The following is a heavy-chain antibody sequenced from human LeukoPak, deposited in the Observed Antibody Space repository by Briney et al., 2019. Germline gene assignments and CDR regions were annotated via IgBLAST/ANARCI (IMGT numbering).Heavy chain of an antibody. CDR3: AREDVDTVSGVYYYYGMDV. CDR2: IYYSGST. V-gene: IGHV4-61*01. Sequence: SETLSLTCTVSGGSFSSGSYYWSWIRQPPGKGLEWIGYIYYSGSTNYNPSLKSRVTISVDTSKNQFPLKLSSVTAADTAVYYCAREDVDTVSGVYYYYGMDVWGQGTTVTVSS. J-gene: IGHJ6*02. CDR1: GGSFSSGSYY. D-gene: IGHD5-18*01.